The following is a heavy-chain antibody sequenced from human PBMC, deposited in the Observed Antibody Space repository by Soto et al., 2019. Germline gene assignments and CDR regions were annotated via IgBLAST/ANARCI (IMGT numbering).Heavy chain of an antibody. V-gene: IGHV3-33*01. CDR2: IWYDGSNK. J-gene: IGHJ3*02. Sequence: QVQLVESGGGVVQPGRSLRLSCAASGFTFSSYGMHWVRQAPGKGLEWVAVIWYDGSNKYYADSVKGRFTISRDNSKNTLYLQMNSLRAEDTAVYYCARDRMYFWSGYYNAFDIWGQGTMVTVSS. D-gene: IGHD3-3*01. CDR3: ARDRMYFWSGYYNAFDI. CDR1: GFTFSSYG.